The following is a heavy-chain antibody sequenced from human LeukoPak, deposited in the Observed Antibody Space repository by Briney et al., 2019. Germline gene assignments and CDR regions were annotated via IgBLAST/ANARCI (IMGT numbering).Heavy chain of an antibody. Sequence: GGSLRLSCAASGFTFSSYWMSWVRQAPGKGLEWVASIGATQTYIYYADSVKGRFTVSRDNAEKSVYLQMNSLRAEDTAVYYCARDIRRKFDYWGQGTLVTVSS. J-gene: IGHJ4*02. CDR2: IGATQTYI. CDR1: GFTFSSYW. CDR3: ARDIRRKFDY. V-gene: IGHV3-21*01.